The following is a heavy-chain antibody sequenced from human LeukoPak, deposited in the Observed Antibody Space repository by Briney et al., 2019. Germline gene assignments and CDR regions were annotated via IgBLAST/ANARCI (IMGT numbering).Heavy chain of an antibody. CDR2: ISGSGGST. D-gene: IGHD3-10*01. CDR3: AKVGYYYGSGSYVGY. V-gene: IGHV3-23*01. CDR1: RFTFSSYA. Sequence: GGSLRLSCAASRFTFSSYAMSWVRQAPGKGLEWVSAISGSGGSTYYADSVKGRFTISRDNSKNTLYLQMNSLRAEDTAVYYCAKVGYYYGSGSYVGYWGQGTLVTVSS. J-gene: IGHJ4*02.